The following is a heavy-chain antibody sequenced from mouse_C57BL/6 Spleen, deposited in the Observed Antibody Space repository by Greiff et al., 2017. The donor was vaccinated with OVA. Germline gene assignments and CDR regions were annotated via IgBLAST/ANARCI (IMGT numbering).Heavy chain of an antibody. V-gene: IGHV1-54*01. Sequence: VQLQQSGAELVRPGTSVKVSCKASGYAFTNYLIEWVKQRPGQGLEWIGVINPGSGGTNYNEKFKGKATLTADKSSSTAYMQLSSLTSEDSAVYVCARQGSSGYGAMDYWGQGTSVTVSS. CDR1: GYAFTNYL. CDR3: ARQGSSGYGAMDY. CDR2: INPGSGGT. D-gene: IGHD3-2*02. J-gene: IGHJ4*01.